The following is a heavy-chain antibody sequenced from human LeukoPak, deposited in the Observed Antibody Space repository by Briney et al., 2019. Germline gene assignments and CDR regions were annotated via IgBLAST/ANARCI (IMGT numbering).Heavy chain of an antibody. D-gene: IGHD6-6*01. CDR2: ISSNSRTV. J-gene: IGHJ4*02. V-gene: IGHV3-48*01. CDR3: ARGGAARPDY. CDR1: GFAFSTYG. Sequence: PGGSLRLSCVASGFAFSTYGMDWVRQALGKGLEWVSYISSNSRTVNYADSVKGRFTISRDNAMNSLYLQMNSLRAEDTAVYYCARGGAARPDYWGQGTLVTVSS.